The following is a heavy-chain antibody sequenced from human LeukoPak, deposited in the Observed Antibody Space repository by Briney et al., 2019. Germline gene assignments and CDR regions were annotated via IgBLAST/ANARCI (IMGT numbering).Heavy chain of an antibody. CDR2: ISWNSGSI. V-gene: IGHV3-9*01. D-gene: IGHD3-9*01. J-gene: IGHJ4*02. CDR3: AKSRILTGYYSGSFDY. CDR1: GFTFDDYA. Sequence: GGSLRLSCAVSGFTFDDYAMHWVRQAPGKGLEWVSGISWNSGSIGYADFVKGRFTISRDNAKNSLYLQMNSLRAEDTALYYCAKSRILTGYYSGSFDYWGQGTLVTVSS.